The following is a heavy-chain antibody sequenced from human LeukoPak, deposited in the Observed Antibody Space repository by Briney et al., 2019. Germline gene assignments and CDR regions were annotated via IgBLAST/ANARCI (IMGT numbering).Heavy chain of an antibody. CDR1: GFTFSIYG. J-gene: IGHJ4*02. CDR3: VRDATGYCSRTSCYTFDY. D-gene: IGHD2-2*01. CDR2: ISGSRST. V-gene: IGHV3-23*01. Sequence: GGSLRLSCAASGFTFSIYGMTWVRQAPGKGLEWVAAISGSRSTYYADSVKGRFTISRDNSENTLYLQMNSLRAEDTAVYYCVRDATGYCSRTSCYTFDYWGQGTLVTVSS.